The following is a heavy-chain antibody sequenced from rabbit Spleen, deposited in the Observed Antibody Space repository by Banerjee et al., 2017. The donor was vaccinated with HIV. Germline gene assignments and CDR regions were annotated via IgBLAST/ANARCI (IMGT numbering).Heavy chain of an antibody. CDR3: VREVAAKFSL. J-gene: IGHJ4*01. CDR1: GFDFSSYG. CDR2: IDPIFNFT. V-gene: IGHV1S47*01. Sequence: QEQLVESGGGLVQPGGSLKLSCKASGFDFSSYGVSWVRQAPGKGREWIGYIDPIFNFTPYASGGPGRSTISRHNAQNTLYLQLNSLTAADTATYFCVREVAAKFSLWGPGTLVTVS. D-gene: IGHD4-1*01.